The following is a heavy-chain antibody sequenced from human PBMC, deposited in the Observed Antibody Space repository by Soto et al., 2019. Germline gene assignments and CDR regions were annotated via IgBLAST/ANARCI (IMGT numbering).Heavy chain of an antibody. CDR1: GYTFTSYY. Sequence: QVQLVQSGAEVKKPGASVKVSCKASGYTFTSYYMHWVRQAPGQGLERMGIINPSGGSTSYAEKFQGRVTMTRDTSTSTVYMELSSLRSEDTAVYYCARTARRSVGGGYYGMDVWGQGTTVTVSS. D-gene: IGHD3-16*01. CDR3: ARTARRSVGGGYYGMDV. CDR2: INPSGGST. V-gene: IGHV1-46*01. J-gene: IGHJ6*02.